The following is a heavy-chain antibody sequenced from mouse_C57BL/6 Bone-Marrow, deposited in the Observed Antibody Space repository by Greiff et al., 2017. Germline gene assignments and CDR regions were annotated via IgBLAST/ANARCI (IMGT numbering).Heavy chain of an antibody. V-gene: IGHV14-4*01. CDR1: GFNIKDDY. J-gene: IGHJ2*01. CDR3: TTVYYYGSSPYDFDY. D-gene: IGHD1-1*01. CDR2: IDPENGDT. Sequence: VQLQQSGAELVRPGASVKLSCTASGFNIKDDYMHWVKQRPEQGLEWIGWIDPENGDTEYASKFQGKATITADTSSNTAYLQLSSLTSEDTAVYYCTTVYYYGSSPYDFDYWGQGTTLTVSS.